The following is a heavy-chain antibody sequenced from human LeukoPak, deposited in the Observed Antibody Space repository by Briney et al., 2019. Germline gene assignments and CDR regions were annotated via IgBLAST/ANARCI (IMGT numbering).Heavy chain of an antibody. CDR3: ARDVGNFDY. CDR1: GFTFSSHS. V-gene: IGHV3-48*01. CDR2: ISSGSGTI. Sequence: PGGSLRLSCGVSGFTFSSHSMNWVRQAPGKGLEWVSYISSGSGTIYYADSVKGRFTIARDDAKKTLYLQMNSLRAEDTAVYYCARDVGNFDYWGQGTLVTVSS. J-gene: IGHJ4*02.